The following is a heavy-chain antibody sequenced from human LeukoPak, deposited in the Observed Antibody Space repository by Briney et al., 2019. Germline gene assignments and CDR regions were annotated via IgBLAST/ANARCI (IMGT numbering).Heavy chain of an antibody. CDR2: INPNSGGT. CDR3: ARGPPEGYDSSSLIDY. V-gene: IGHV1-2*02. D-gene: IGHD3-22*01. CDR1: GYTFTDYY. J-gene: IGHJ4*02. Sequence: GASVKVSCKASGYTFTDYYMHWVRQAPGQGLEWMGWINPNSGGTNYAQKFQGRVTMTRDTSISTAYMELSRLRSDDTAVYYCARGPPEGYDSSSLIDYWGQGTLVTVSS.